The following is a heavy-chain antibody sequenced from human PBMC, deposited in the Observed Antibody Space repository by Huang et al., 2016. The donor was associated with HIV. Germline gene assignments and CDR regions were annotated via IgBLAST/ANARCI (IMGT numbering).Heavy chain of an antibody. V-gene: IGHV2-70*15. CDR2: IDWDDDE. Sequence: QVTLRESGPALVKPTQTLPLTCTFSGFSLSTSGMCVSWIRQPPGKALEWLARIDWDDDEYYSTSLKTRLTISKDTSKNQVFLTMTNMDPVDTATYYCARVKRMQPWVSYLDYWGQGTLVTVSS. D-gene: IGHD2-15*01. J-gene: IGHJ4*02. CDR3: ARVKRMQPWVSYLDY. CDR1: GFSLSTSGMC.